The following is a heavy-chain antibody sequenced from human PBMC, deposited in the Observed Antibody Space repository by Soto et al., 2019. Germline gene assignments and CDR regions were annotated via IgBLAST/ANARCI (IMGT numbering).Heavy chain of an antibody. Sequence: GASVRVSCKASGGTFSSYAISWVRQAPGQGLEWMGGIIPIFGTANYAQKFQGRVTITADESTSTAYMELSSLRSEDTAVYYCARLGSDYYDSSGYYLVGHYYYYYGMDVWGQGTTVTVSS. CDR1: GGTFSSYA. D-gene: IGHD3-22*01. V-gene: IGHV1-69*13. J-gene: IGHJ6*02. CDR2: IIPIFGTA. CDR3: ARLGSDYYDSSGYYLVGHYYYYYGMDV.